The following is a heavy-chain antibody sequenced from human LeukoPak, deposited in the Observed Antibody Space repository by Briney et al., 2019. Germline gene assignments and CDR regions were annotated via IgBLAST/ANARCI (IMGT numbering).Heavy chain of an antibody. Sequence: GGSLRLSCAASGFVFNAYSFNWVRQAPGKGLEWVSSIRNGDYHIYYADSVKGRFTTSRDNAKNSLYLQMNRLRAEDTAVYYCAREIRADSSGYYDLWGQGTLVTVSS. CDR3: AREIRADSSGYYDL. CDR2: IRNGDYHI. V-gene: IGHV3-21*01. D-gene: IGHD3-22*01. CDR1: GFVFNAYS. J-gene: IGHJ4*02.